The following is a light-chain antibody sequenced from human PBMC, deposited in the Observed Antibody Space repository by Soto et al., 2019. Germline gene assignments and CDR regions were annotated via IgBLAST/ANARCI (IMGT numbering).Light chain of an antibody. CDR1: QTSSSW. J-gene: IGKJ1*01. CDR3: QHYNRYSEA. V-gene: IGKV1-5*03. CDR2: RAS. Sequence: EIQRTQSPSSLSGSVGDRVTITCRASQTSSSWLAWYQQKPGKAPKLLIYRASTLKRGVPSRFSGSGSGTEFTLTISSLQPADVATYYCQHYNRYSEAFGQGTKVDI.